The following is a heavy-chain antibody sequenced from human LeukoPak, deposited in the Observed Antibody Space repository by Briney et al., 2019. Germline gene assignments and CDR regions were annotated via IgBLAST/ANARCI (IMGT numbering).Heavy chain of an antibody. CDR1: GFTFSSYA. CDR2: ISYDGSNK. Sequence: PGRSLRLSCAASGFTFSSYAMHWVRQAPGKGLEWVAVISYDGSNKYYADSVKGRFTISRDNSKNTLYLQMNSLRAEDTAVYYCARDVNRLGYYYYYGMDVWGQGTTVNVSS. V-gene: IGHV3-30*04. CDR3: ARDVNRLGYYYYYGMDV. J-gene: IGHJ6*02. D-gene: IGHD3-16*01.